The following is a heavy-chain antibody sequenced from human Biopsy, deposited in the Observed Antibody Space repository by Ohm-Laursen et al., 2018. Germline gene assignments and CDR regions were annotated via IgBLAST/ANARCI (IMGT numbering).Heavy chain of an antibody. CDR1: GDSINSSY. V-gene: IGHV4-59*08. J-gene: IGHJ4*02. CDR3: ARRGSGGRSFDY. CDR2: ISNSGNT. Sequence: TLSPTCIVSGDSINSSYWSWIRQPPGKGLEWIGFISNSGNTNYNPSLKSRVTISVDTSKNQISLKLDSVAVADTAVFYCARRGSGGRSFDYWGQGSLVTVSS. D-gene: IGHD2-15*01.